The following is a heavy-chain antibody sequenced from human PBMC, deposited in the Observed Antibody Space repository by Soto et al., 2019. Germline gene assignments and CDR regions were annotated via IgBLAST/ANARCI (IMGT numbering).Heavy chain of an antibody. CDR2: LSYDGSNK. CDR1: GFTFSSYG. CDR3: AKDNRMGSSSWSPPSFDP. Sequence: QVQLVESGGGVVQPGRSLRLSCAASGFTFSSYGMHWVRQAPGKGLEWVAVLSYDGSNKYYADSVKGRFTISRDNSKNTLYLQMNSLRAEDTAVYYCAKDNRMGSSSWSPPSFDPWGQGTLVTVSS. J-gene: IGHJ5*02. V-gene: IGHV3-30*18. D-gene: IGHD6-13*01.